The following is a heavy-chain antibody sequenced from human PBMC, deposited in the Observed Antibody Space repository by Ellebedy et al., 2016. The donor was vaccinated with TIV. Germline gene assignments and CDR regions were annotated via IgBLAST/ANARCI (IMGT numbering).Heavy chain of an antibody. CDR2: MNPNSGYT. CDR1: GYTFTSYD. J-gene: IGHJ4*02. Sequence: AASVKVSCKASGYTFTSYDINWVRQAAGLGLEWVGWMNPNSGYTGSAQKFQGRVTMTRDTSRSTAYMELSSLRSDDTAVYYCVRVMGAIDFWGQGTLATVSS. V-gene: IGHV1-8*01. CDR3: VRVMGAIDF. D-gene: IGHD1-26*01.